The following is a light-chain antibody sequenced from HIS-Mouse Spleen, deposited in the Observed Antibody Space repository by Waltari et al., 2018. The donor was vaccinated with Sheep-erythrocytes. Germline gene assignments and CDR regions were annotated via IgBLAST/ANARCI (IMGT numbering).Light chain of an antibody. J-gene: IGKJ4*01. Sequence: DIVITQSQVSLAVFLGERATIDCTSSQRVLYSSNDKNYLAWYQQKPGQPPKLLIYWASTREAGVPDRFSGSGSGTDFTLTISSLQAEDVAFYYCQQYYSTLTFGGGTKVEIK. CDR1: QRVLYSSNDKNY. CDR2: WAS. CDR3: QQYYSTLT. V-gene: IGKV4-1*01.